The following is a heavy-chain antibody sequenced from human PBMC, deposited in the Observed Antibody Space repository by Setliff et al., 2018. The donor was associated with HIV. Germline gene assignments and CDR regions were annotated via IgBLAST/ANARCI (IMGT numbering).Heavy chain of an antibody. CDR1: GGSFSGYY. D-gene: IGHD3-16*02. Sequence: SETLSLTCTVYGGSFSGYYWSWIRQPPGMGLEWIGEINQSGNTNYNPSLKSRVTISADPSKNQFSLKLSSVTAADTAVYYCARESLNLGELSSYPDASDIWGQGTMVTVS. V-gene: IGHV4-34*01. CDR3: ARESLNLGELSSYPDASDI. J-gene: IGHJ3*02. CDR2: INQSGNT.